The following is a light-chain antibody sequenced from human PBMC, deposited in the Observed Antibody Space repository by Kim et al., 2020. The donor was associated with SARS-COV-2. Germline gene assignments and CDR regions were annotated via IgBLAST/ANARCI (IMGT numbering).Light chain of an antibody. CDR3: QHRRTWPLT. V-gene: IGKV3-11*01. CDR2: DAS. J-gene: IGKJ2*01. CDR1: QYIDNW. Sequence: EIVLTQSPATLSLSPGERATLSCRASQYIDNWLAWYQQEPGQVPRLLIYDASNRATGIPARFSGSGSGTDFTLTISSLEPEDFAVYYCQHRRTWPLTFGQGTKLEI.